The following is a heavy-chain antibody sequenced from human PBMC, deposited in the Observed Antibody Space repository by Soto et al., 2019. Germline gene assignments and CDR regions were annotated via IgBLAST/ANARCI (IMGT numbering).Heavy chain of an antibody. CDR3: TTTVNIPQIS. CDR1: GLTFSVSW. V-gene: IGHV3-74*01. Sequence: EVQLVESGGGSVQPGGSLRLSCAASGLTFSVSWMHWVRQAPGKGLMWVSRINGDGSSTAYAESVKGRFTISRDNAKNTLYLQMSSLRAEDTAVYYCTTTVNIPQISWGQGTLVTVSS. J-gene: IGHJ5*02. CDR2: INGDGSST. D-gene: IGHD1-1*01.